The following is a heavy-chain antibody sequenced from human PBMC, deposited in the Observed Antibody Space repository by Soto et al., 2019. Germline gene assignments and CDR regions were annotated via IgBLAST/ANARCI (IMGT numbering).Heavy chain of an antibody. J-gene: IGHJ6*02. Sequence: SETLSLTCAVYGGSFSGYYWSWIRQPPGKGLEWIGEINHSGSTNYNPSLKSRVTISVDTSKNQFSLKLSSVTAADTAVYYCARVTGTNSYYYYGMDGWGQGTTVTVSS. V-gene: IGHV4-34*01. D-gene: IGHD1-7*01. CDR1: GGSFSGYY. CDR2: INHSGST. CDR3: ARVTGTNSYYYYGMDG.